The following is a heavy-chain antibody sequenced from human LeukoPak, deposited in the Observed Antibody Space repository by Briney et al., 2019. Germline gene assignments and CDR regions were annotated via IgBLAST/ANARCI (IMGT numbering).Heavy chain of an antibody. CDR3: TTRGY. V-gene: IGHV3-15*01. Sequence: PSETLSLTCSVSGDSITGYYWGWIRQPPGKGLEWVGRIKSKTDGGTTDYAAPVKGRFTISRDDSKNTLYLQMNSLKTEDTAVYYCTTRGYWGQGTLVTVSS. CDR1: GDSITGYY. J-gene: IGHJ4*02. CDR2: IKSKTDGGTT.